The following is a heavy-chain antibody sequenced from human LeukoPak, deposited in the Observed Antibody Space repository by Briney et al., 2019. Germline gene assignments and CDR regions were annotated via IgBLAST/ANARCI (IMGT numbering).Heavy chain of an antibody. Sequence: GASVRVSCKASGYTFTSYGISWVRQAPGQGLEWMGWISAYNGNTNYAQKLQGRVTMTTDTSTSTAYMELRSLRSDDTAVYYCARFMIPGSIPVGAWIYWGQGTLVTVSS. CDR3: ARFMIPGSIPVGAWIY. D-gene: IGHD1-26*01. CDR1: GYTFTSYG. CDR2: ISAYNGNT. V-gene: IGHV1-18*01. J-gene: IGHJ4*02.